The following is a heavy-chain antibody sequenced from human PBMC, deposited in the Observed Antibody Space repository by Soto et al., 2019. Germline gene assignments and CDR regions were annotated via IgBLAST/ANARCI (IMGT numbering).Heavy chain of an antibody. Sequence: QVQLVQSGAEVKKPGSSVKVSCKASGGTFSSYAISWVRQAPGQGLEWMGGIIPIFGTANYAQKFQGRVTITADESTSTAYMELSSLRSEDTAVYYCASQYFDWLPPYYYYYGMDVWGQGTTVTVS. V-gene: IGHV1-69*01. CDR2: IIPIFGTA. J-gene: IGHJ6*02. D-gene: IGHD3-9*01. CDR3: ASQYFDWLPPYYYYYGMDV. CDR1: GGTFSSYA.